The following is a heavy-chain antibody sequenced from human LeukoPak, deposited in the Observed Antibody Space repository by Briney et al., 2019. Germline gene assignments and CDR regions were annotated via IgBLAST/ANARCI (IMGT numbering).Heavy chain of an antibody. J-gene: IGHJ4*02. CDR1: GGTFSSYA. Sequence: EASVKVSCKASGGTFSSYAISWVRQAPGQGLEWMGGIIPIFGTANYAQKFQGRVTITTGESTSTAYMELSSLRSEDTAVYYCARDRVDDYVWGSYRYRTRSFDYWGQGTLVTVSS. CDR2: IIPIFGTA. V-gene: IGHV1-69*05. CDR3: ARDRVDDYVWGSYRYRTRSFDY. D-gene: IGHD3-16*02.